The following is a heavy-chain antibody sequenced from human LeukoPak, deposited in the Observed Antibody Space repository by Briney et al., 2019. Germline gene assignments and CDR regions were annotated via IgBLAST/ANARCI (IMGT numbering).Heavy chain of an antibody. Sequence: GGSLRLSCATSGFTFSDYAMTWVRQAPGKGLEWVATISGSGVMTYYADSVKGRFTVSGDNSKNTVYLQMNSLRAEDTAVYYCARVIAVAGWADYWGQGTLVTVSS. V-gene: IGHV3-23*01. CDR3: ARVIAVAGWADY. CDR2: ISGSGVMT. D-gene: IGHD6-19*01. J-gene: IGHJ4*02. CDR1: GFTFSDYA.